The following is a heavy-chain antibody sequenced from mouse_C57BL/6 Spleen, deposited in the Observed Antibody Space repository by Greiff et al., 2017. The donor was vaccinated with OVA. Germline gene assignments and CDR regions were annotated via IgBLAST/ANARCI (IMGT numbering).Heavy chain of an antibody. Sequence: EVQLQQSGPELVKPGASVKISCKASGYTFTDYYMNWVKQSHGKSLEWIGDINPNNGGTSYNQKFKGKATLTVDKSSSTAYMELRSLTSEDSAVYYCARKKHGPCWYFDVWGTGTTVTVSS. J-gene: IGHJ1*03. CDR2: INPNNGGT. CDR1: GYTFTDYY. D-gene: IGHD1-1*02. V-gene: IGHV1-26*01. CDR3: ARKKHGPCWYFDV.